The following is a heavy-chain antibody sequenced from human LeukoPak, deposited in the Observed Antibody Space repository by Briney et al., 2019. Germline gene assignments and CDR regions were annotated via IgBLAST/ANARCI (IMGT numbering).Heavy chain of an antibody. Sequence: ASVKVSCKASGYTFTSYYMHWVRQAPGQGLEWMGWINPKSGGTNYAQKFRGRVTMTRDTSISTAYMELSSLRSDDTAVYYCARGGGRYNCDYWGQGTLVTVSS. CDR3: ARGGGRYNCDY. V-gene: IGHV1-2*02. CDR1: GYTFTSYY. J-gene: IGHJ4*02. D-gene: IGHD1-26*01. CDR2: INPKSGGT.